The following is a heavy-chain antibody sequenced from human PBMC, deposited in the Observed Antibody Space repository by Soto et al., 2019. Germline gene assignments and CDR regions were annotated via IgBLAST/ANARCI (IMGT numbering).Heavy chain of an antibody. CDR3: TRDGISGAYNWFDP. CDR2: IRSKAYGGTT. D-gene: IGHD1-26*01. Sequence: LRLSCTASGFTFGDCSMSWVRQAPGKGLEWVGLIRSKAYGGTTQYAASVKGRFTISRDDSKSIAYLQMNSLKTEDTAVYYCTRDGISGAYNWFDPWGQGTLVTVSS. V-gene: IGHV3-49*04. J-gene: IGHJ5*02. CDR1: GFTFGDCS.